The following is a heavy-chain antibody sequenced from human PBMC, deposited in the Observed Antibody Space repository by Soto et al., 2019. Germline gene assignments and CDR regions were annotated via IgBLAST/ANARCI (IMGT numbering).Heavy chain of an antibody. CDR1: GFTFSNYG. CDR2: IRHDGNNK. Sequence: VQLVESGGGVVQPGRSLRLSCAASGFTFSNYGMHWVRQAPGKGLQWVALIRHDGNNKYYVDSVKGRFTISRDNSKNTLYLQMNSLRAEDTALYYCARATSGYYYAMDVWGQGTTVTVSS. V-gene: IGHV3-33*01. J-gene: IGHJ6*02. CDR3: ARATSGYYYAMDV. D-gene: IGHD6-6*01.